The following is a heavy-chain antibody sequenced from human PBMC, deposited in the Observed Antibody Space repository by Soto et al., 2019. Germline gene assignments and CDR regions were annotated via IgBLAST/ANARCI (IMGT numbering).Heavy chain of an antibody. J-gene: IGHJ5*02. CDR3: ARGGYYATSRFDP. V-gene: IGHV4-59*01. CDR1: GGSISSYY. CDR2: IYYSGST. D-gene: IGHD3-22*01. Sequence: SETLSLTCTVSGGSISSYYWSWIRQPPGKGLEWIGYIYYSGSTNYNPSLKSRVTISVDTSKNQFSLKLSSVTAADTAVYYCARGGYYATSRFDPWCQGTRVTVSS.